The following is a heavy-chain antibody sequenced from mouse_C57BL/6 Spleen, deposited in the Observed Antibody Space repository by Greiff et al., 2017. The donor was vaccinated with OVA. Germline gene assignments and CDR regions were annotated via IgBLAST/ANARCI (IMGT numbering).Heavy chain of an antibody. J-gene: IGHJ4*01. Sequence: EVQLQQSGPELVKPGASVKISCKASGYSFTGYYMNWVKQSPEKSLEWIGEINPSTGGTTYNQKFKAKATLTVDKSSSTAYMQLKSLTSEDSAVYYCARGANWDPMDYWGQGTSVTVSS. D-gene: IGHD4-1*01. CDR3: ARGANWDPMDY. CDR1: GYSFTGYY. CDR2: INPSTGGT. V-gene: IGHV1-42*01.